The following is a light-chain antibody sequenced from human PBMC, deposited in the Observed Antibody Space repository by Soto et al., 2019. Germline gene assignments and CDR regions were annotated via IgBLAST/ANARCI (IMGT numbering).Light chain of an antibody. CDR2: DVS. CDR1: SSDVGGYNY. V-gene: IGLV2-14*01. Sequence: QPVLTQPASVSGSPGQSITISCTGTSSDVGGYNYVSWYQQHPGKAPKLMIYDVSNRPSGISNRFSGSKSGNTASLTISGLQAEDEADYASSSYTGRSTYVFGTGTKVPV. CDR3: SSYTGRSTYV. J-gene: IGLJ1*01.